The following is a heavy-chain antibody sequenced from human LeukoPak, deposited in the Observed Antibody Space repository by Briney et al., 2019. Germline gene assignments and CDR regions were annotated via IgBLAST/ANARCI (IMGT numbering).Heavy chain of an antibody. Sequence: SETLSLTCTVSGGSISGSNCFWGWVRQPPGRGLEWIGSISETGRTYYNPSLKSRVTISVETSKNELSLKVSSVTAADTAVYYCGRHEEEDGYNAKTVDHWGQGTLVTVSS. CDR1: GGSISGSNCF. CDR3: GRHEEEDGYNAKTVDH. V-gene: IGHV4-39*01. D-gene: IGHD5-24*01. CDR2: ISETGRT. J-gene: IGHJ4*02.